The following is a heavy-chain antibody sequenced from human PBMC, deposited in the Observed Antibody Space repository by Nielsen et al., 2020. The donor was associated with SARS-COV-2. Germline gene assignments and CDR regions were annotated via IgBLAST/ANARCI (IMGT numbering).Heavy chain of an antibody. CDR2: ISAYNGNT. CDR1: GYTFTSYG. Sequence: ASVKVSCKASGYTFTSYGISWVRQAPGQGLEWMGWISAYNGNTNYAQKLQGRVTMTTDTSTSTAYMELRSLRSDDTVVYYCARDSGTALYYYYMDVWGKGTTVTVSS. J-gene: IGHJ6*03. CDR3: ARDSGTALYYYYMDV. V-gene: IGHV1-18*01. D-gene: IGHD1/OR15-1a*01.